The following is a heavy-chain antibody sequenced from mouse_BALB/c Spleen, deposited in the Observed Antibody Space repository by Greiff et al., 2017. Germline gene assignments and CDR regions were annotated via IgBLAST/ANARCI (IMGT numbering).Heavy chain of an antibody. J-gene: IGHJ4*01. V-gene: IGHV3-6*02. D-gene: IGHD1-1*01. Sequence: VQLKESGPGLVKPSQSLSLTCSVTGYSITSGYYWNWIRQFPGNKLEWMGYISYDGSNNYNPSLKNRISITRDTSKNQFFLKLNSVTTEDTATYYCARYYYGSSYEGYAMDYGGQGTSVTVSS. CDR1: GYSITSGYY. CDR3: ARYYYGSSYEGYAMDY. CDR2: ISYDGSN.